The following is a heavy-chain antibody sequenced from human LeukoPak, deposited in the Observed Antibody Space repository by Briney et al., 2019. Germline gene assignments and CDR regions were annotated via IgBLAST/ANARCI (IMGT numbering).Heavy chain of an antibody. Sequence: GGSLRLSCAASGNYWMHWVRQAPGKGLVWVSHINSDGSWTSYADSVKGRFTISKDNAKNTVYLQMNSLRADDTAVYYCVKSRRVGANQRGLFDYWGQGTLVTVSP. V-gene: IGHV3-74*01. CDR3: VKSRRVGANQRGLFDY. CDR1: GNYW. D-gene: IGHD1-26*01. J-gene: IGHJ4*02. CDR2: INSDGSWT.